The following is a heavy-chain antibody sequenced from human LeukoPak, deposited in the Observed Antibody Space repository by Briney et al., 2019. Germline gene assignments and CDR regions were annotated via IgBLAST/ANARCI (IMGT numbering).Heavy chain of an antibody. V-gene: IGHV1-69*04. D-gene: IGHD6-13*01. CDR1: GGTFSSYA. CDR3: ASLYSSSSLHP. J-gene: IGHJ5*02. Sequence: SVRVSCKASGGTFSSYAISWVRQAPGQGLEWMGRIIPILGIANYAQKFQGRVTITADKSTSTAYMELSSLRSEDTAVYYCASLYSSSSLHPWGQGTLVTVSS. CDR2: IIPILGIA.